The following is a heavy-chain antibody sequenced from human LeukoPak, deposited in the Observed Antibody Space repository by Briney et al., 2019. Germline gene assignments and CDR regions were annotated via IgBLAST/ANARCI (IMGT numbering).Heavy chain of an antibody. D-gene: IGHD5-24*01. CDR3: ARDLLEMASHGY. V-gene: IGHV1-18*01. CDR2: ISAYNGNT. J-gene: IGHJ4*02. CDR1: SYTFTSYG. Sequence: ASVKVSCKASSYTFTSYGISWVRQAAGQGLEWMGWISAYNGNTNYAQKLQGRVTMTTDTSTSTAYMELRSLRSDDTAVYYCARDLLEMASHGYWGQGTLVTVSS.